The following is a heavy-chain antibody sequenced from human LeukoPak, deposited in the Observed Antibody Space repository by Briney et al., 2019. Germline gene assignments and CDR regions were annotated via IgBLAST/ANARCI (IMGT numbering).Heavy chain of an antibody. V-gene: IGHV3-74*01. Sequence: GGSLRLSCAASGFTFSNYLMHWVRQTPGKGLVWISRISTDGSFTNYADSVKGRFSISRDNAKNTLYLQMNSLRVEDTAVYFCARGVERPREAAAFDMWGQGTMVTVSS. D-gene: IGHD1-1*01. J-gene: IGHJ3*02. CDR1: GFTFSNYL. CDR3: ARGVERPREAAAFDM. CDR2: ISTDGSFT.